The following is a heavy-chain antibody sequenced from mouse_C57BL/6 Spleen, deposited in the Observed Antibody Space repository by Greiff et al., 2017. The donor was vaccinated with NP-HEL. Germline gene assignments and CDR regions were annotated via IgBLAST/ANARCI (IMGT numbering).Heavy chain of an antibody. V-gene: IGHV2-2*01. D-gene: IGHD4-1*01. J-gene: IGHJ3*01. CDR3: ASLNWDEAY. CDR2: IWSGGST. CDR1: GFSLTSYG. Sequence: VQLQQSGPGLVQPSQSLSITCTVSGFSLTSYGVHWVRQSPGKGLEWLGVIWSGGSTDYNAAFISRLSISKDNSKSQVFFKMNSLQADDTAIYYCASLNWDEAYWGQGTLVTVSA.